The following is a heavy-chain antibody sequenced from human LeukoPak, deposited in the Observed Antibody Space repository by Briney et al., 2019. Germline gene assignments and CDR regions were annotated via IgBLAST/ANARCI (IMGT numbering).Heavy chain of an antibody. CDR3: ARGPRTQSYGMTS. D-gene: IGHD1-1*01. CDR2: INHSGST. CDR1: GGSFSGYY. V-gene: IGHV4-34*01. J-gene: IGHJ6*04. Sequence: SETLSLTCAVYGGSFSGYYWSWIRQPPGKGLEWIGEINHSGSTNYNPSLKSRVTISVDTSKNQFSLKLSSVTAADTAVYYCARGPRTQSYGMTSGAKGPRSPSPQ.